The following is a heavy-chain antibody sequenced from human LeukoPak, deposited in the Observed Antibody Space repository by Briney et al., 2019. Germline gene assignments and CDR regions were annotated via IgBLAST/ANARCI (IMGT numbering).Heavy chain of an antibody. D-gene: IGHD6-19*01. J-gene: IGHJ1*01. CDR3: ARQSSGWYSGYFQH. Sequence: SETLSLTCTVSGGSISSYYWSWIRQPPGKGLEWIGYIYYSGSTNYNPSLKSRVTISVDTSKNQFSLKLSSVTAAGTAVYYCARQSSGWYSGYFQHWGQGTLVTVSS. V-gene: IGHV4-59*01. CDR1: GGSISSYY. CDR2: IYYSGST.